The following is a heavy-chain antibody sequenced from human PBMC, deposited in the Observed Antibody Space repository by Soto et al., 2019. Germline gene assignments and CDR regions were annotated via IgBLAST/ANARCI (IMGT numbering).Heavy chain of an antibody. CDR1: GFTFSSYA. J-gene: IGHJ6*02. Sequence: PGGSLRLSCAASGFTFSSYAMSWVRQAPGKGLEWVSAISGSGGSTYYADSVKGRFTISRDNSKNTLYLQMDSLRAEDTAAYYCAKDHFWSGSPYYYGLDVWGQGTTVTVSS. D-gene: IGHD3-3*02. V-gene: IGHV3-23*01. CDR2: ISGSGGST. CDR3: AKDHFWSGSPYYYGLDV.